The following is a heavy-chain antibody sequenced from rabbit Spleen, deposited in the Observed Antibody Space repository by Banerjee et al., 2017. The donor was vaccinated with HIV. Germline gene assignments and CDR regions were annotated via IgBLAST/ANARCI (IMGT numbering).Heavy chain of an antibody. Sequence: QEQLVESGGGLVQPEGSLALTCTASGFSFSSSYYMCWVRQAPGKGLEWIGCIYTGASGSTAYASWAKGRFTISKTSSTTVTLQMTSLTAADTATYFCARDTSSSFSSYGMDLWGPGSLVTVS. CDR1: GFSFSSSYY. CDR2: IYTGASGST. D-gene: IGHD1-1*01. CDR3: ARDTSSSFSSYGMDL. V-gene: IGHV1S45*01. J-gene: IGHJ6*01.